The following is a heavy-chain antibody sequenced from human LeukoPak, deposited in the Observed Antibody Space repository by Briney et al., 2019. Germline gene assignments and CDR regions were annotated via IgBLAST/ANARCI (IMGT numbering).Heavy chain of an antibody. D-gene: IGHD3-10*01. CDR1: GVSISSYY. J-gene: IGHJ3*02. V-gene: IGHV4-59*01. Sequence: SETLSLTCTVSGVSISSYYWSWIRQPPGKGLEWIGYIYYSGSTNYNPSLKSRVAISVDTSKNQFSLKLSSVTAADMAVYYCARAVLTMVRVSFAFDIWGQGTMVTVSS. CDR2: IYYSGST. CDR3: ARAVLTMVRVSFAFDI.